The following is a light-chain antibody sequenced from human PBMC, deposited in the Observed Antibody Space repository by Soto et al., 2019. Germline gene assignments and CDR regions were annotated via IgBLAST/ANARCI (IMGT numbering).Light chain of an antibody. CDR1: ASDIGRYNY. J-gene: IGLJ1*01. V-gene: IGLV2-8*01. CDR2: EVT. CDR3: NSYVGSNNYV. Sequence: QSALTQPPSASGSPGQSVTISCIGTASDIGRYNYVSWYQHHPGKAPKLIIYEVTKRPSGVPDRFSGSKSGNTASLTVSGLQAVDEADYYGNSYVGSNNYVFGTGTKVTVL.